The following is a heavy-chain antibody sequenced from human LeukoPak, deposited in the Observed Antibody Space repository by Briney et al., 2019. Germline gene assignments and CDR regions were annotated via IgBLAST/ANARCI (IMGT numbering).Heavy chain of an antibody. J-gene: IGHJ4*02. CDR2: IYYSGST. D-gene: IGHD6-19*01. CDR1: GGSMSSYY. CDR3: ARETPYDSSGWLGGTYYFDY. Sequence: KPSETLSLTCTSSGGSMSSYYWSWIRQPPGKGLEWIGYIYYSGSTFYNPSLKSRVTISVDTSKNRFSLKLNSVTAADTAVYYCARETPYDSSGWLGGTYYFDYWGQGTLVTVSS. V-gene: IGHV4-59*01.